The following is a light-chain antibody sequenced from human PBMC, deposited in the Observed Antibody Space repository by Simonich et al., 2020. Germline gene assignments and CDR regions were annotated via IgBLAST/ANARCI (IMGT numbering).Light chain of an antibody. CDR1: QSVLYIYNNMNY. Sequence: DIVMTQSPDSLAVSLGERATINCKSSQSVLYIYNNMNYLAWYQQKPGQPPKLLIYWASTRKSGVPDRFIGSGSGTDFTLTISSLQAEDVAVYYCQQYYSTPSWTFGQGTKVEIK. V-gene: IGKV4-1*01. CDR2: WAS. CDR3: QQYYSTPSWT. J-gene: IGKJ1*01.